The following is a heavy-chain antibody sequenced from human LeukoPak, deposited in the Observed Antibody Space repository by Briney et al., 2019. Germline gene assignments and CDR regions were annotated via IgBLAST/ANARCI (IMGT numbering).Heavy chain of an antibody. CDR3: ARERNTGHLDY. CDR2: IYSGGST. J-gene: IGHJ4*02. V-gene: IGHV3-66*01. D-gene: IGHD2-8*02. Sequence: PGGSLGLSCAASGFTVSTSYMSWVRQAPGKGLKWVSVIYSGGSTYYADSVTGRFTISRDTSKSTVYLQMHSLRAKDTAVYYCARERNTGHLDYWGQGTPVTASS. CDR1: GFTVSTSY.